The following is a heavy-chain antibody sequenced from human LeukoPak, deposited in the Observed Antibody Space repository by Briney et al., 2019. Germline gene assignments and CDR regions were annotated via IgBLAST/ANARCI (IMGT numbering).Heavy chain of an antibody. V-gene: IGHV4-4*07. J-gene: IGHJ4*02. D-gene: IGHD1-14*01. CDR2: IYTSGST. CDR1: GGSISSYY. CDR3: ARAPEVTRRDYFDY. Sequence: SETLSLTCTVSGGSISSYYWSWIRQPAGKGLEWIGRIYTSGSTNYNPSLKSRVTISVDTSKNQFSLKLSSVTAADTAVYYCARAPEVTRRDYFDYWGQGTLVTVPS.